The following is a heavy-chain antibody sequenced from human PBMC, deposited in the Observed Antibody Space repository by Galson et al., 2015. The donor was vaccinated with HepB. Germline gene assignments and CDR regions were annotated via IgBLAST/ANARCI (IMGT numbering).Heavy chain of an antibody. D-gene: IGHD6-13*01. J-gene: IGHJ3*02. Sequence: SVKVSCKASGYTFTGYYMHWVRQAPGQGLEWMGWINPNSGGTNYAQKFQGRVTMTRDTSISTAYMELSRLRSDDTAVYYCATRSPSPKNAFDIWGQGTMVTVSS. CDR2: INPNSGGT. CDR3: ATRSPSPKNAFDI. CDR1: GYTFTGYY. V-gene: IGHV1-2*02.